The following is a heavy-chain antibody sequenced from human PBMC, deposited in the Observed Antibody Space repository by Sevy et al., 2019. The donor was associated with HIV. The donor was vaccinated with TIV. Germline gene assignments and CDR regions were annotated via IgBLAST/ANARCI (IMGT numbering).Heavy chain of an antibody. D-gene: IGHD2-21*01. CDR3: AKDLDIVVDT. CDR1: GLTFSSYA. CDR2: ISGSGGST. V-gene: IGHV3-23*01. J-gene: IGHJ4*02. Sequence: GGSLRLTCAASGLTFSSYAMSWVRQAPGKGLEWVSAISGSGGSTYYADSVKGRFTISRDNSKNTLYLQMNSLRAEDTAVYYCAKDLDIVVDTWGQGTLVTVSS.